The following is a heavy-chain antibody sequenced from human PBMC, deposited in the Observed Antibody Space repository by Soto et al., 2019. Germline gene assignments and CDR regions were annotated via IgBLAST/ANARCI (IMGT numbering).Heavy chain of an antibody. D-gene: IGHD6-6*01. CDR1: GGTFSSYA. CDR2: IIPIFGTA. CDR3: ARGGDSSSSWGYYYGMDV. J-gene: IGHJ6*02. V-gene: IGHV1-69*06. Sequence: QVQLVQSGAEVKKPGSSVKVSCKASGGTFSSYAISWVRQAPGQGLELMGGIIPIFGTANYAQKFQGRVTITADKSTSTAYMELSSLRSEDTAVYYCARGGDSSSSWGYYYGMDVWGQGTTVTVSS.